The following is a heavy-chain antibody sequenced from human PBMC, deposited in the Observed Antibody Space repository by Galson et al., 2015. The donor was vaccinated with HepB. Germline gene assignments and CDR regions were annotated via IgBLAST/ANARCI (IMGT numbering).Heavy chain of an antibody. V-gene: IGHV3-74*01. J-gene: IGHJ4*02. CDR2: VDWDGTSA. D-gene: IGHD5/OR15-5a*01. Sequence: SLRLSCAASGFTFRSHRMHWVRQGPGKGLEWVSRVDWDGTSADYADSVKGRFTISRDNARETVSLQMSSLRAEDTGIYYCVRDRGYCVNGVCQGPQYDYWGQGTLVTVSS. CDR3: VRDRGYCVNGVCQGPQYDY. CDR1: GFTFRSHR.